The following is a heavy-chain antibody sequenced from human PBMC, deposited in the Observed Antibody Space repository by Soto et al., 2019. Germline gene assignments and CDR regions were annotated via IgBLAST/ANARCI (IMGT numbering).Heavy chain of an antibody. Sequence: SETLSLTCTVSGGSISSYYWSWIRQPPGKGLEWIGYIYYSGSTNYNPSLKSRVTISVDTSKNQFSLKLSSVTAADTAVYYCARVSPYYYYGMDVWGQGTTVTVSS. CDR1: GGSISSYY. CDR3: ARVSPYYYYGMDV. J-gene: IGHJ6*02. V-gene: IGHV4-59*01. CDR2: IYYSGST.